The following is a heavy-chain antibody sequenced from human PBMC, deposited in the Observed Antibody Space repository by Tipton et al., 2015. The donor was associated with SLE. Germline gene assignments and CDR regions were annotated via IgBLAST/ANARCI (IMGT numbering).Heavy chain of an antibody. D-gene: IGHD2-21*02. V-gene: IGHV4-61*09. J-gene: IGHJ4*02. CDR2: IYTSGST. Sequence: TLSLTCTVSGGSISSGSYYWSWIRQPAGKGLEWIGYIYTSGSTNYNPSLKSRVTISVDKSKNQFALKLSSLTAADTAVYYCARGSEGDLPAYYFDYWGQGTLVTVSS. CDR3: ARGSEGDLPAYYFDY. CDR1: GGSISSGSYY.